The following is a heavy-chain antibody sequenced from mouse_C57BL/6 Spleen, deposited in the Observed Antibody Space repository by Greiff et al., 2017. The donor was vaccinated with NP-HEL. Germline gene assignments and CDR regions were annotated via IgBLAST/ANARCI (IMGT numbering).Heavy chain of an antibody. D-gene: IGHD2-4*01. CDR3: ARGDYDVAY. CDR1: GYTFTDYY. J-gene: IGHJ3*01. V-gene: IGHV1-19*01. Sequence: VQLKESGPVLVKPGASVKMSCKASGYTFTDYYMNWVKQSHGKSLEWIGVINPYNGGTSYNQKFKGKATLTVDKSSSTAYMELRSLTSEDSAVYYCARGDYDVAYWGQGTLVTVSA. CDR2: INPYNGGT.